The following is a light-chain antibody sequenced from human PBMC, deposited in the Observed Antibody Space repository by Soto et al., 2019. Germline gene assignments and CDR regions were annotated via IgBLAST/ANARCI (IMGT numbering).Light chain of an antibody. J-gene: IGKJ2*01. CDR3: QQYNSYSMYT. V-gene: IGKV1-9*01. CDR2: AAS. Sequence: IQLTQSPSSLSASVGDRVTITCRASQGISSYLAWYQQKPGKAPKLLIYAASTLQSGVPSRFSGSGSGTDFTLTISSLQPDDFATYYCQQYNSYSMYTFGQGTKLEIK. CDR1: QGISSY.